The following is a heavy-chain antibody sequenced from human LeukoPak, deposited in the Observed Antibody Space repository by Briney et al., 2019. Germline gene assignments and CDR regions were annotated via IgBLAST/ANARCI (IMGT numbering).Heavy chain of an antibody. CDR1: GFTFDDYA. V-gene: IGHV3-43*02. Sequence: GGPLRLSCAASGFTFDDYAMHWVRQAPGKGLEWVSLISGDGGSTYYADSVKGRFTISRDNSKNSLYLQMNSLRTEDTALYYCAKDLERLVAVHYFDYWGQGTLVTVSS. J-gene: IGHJ4*02. CDR2: ISGDGGST. D-gene: IGHD5-12*01. CDR3: AKDLERLVAVHYFDY.